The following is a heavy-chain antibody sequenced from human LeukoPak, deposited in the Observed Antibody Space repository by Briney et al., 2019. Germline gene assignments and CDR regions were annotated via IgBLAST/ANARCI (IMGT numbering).Heavy chain of an antibody. CDR3: ARARTTVTTAALY. Sequence: GGSLRLSCAASGFTFSSYSMNWVRQAPGKGLEWVSSISSSSSYIYYADSVKGRFTISRDNAKNSLYLQMNSLRAEDTAVYYCARARTTVTTAALYWGQGTLVTVSS. J-gene: IGHJ4*02. CDR2: ISSSSSYI. D-gene: IGHD4-17*01. CDR1: GFTFSSYS. V-gene: IGHV3-21*01.